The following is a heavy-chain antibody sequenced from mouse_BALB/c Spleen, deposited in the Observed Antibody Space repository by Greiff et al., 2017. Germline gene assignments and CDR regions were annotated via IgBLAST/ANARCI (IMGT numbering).Heavy chain of an antibody. V-gene: IGHV1S81*02. Sequence: QVQLQQSGAELVKPGASVKLSCKASGYTFTSYYMYWVKQRPGQGLEWIGEINPSNGGTNFNEKFKSKATLTVDKSSSTAYMQLSSLTSEDSAVYYCTRRRIHYYGSLYYAMDYWGQGTSVTVSS. J-gene: IGHJ4*01. D-gene: IGHD1-1*01. CDR3: TRRRIHYYGSLYYAMDY. CDR1: GYTFTSYY. CDR2: INPSNGGT.